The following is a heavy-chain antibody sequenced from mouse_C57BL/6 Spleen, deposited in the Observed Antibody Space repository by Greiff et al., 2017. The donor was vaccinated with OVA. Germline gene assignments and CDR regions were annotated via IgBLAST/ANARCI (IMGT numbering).Heavy chain of an antibody. CDR1: GFTFSNYW. CDR2: IRLKSDNYAT. Sequence: EVKVEESGGGLVQPGGSMKLSCVASGFTFSNYWMNWVRQSPEKGLEWVAQIRLKSDNYATHYAESVKGRFTISRDDSKSSVYLQMNNLRAEDTGIYYCTVYYGSRSYWGQGTTLTVSS. D-gene: IGHD1-1*01. J-gene: IGHJ2*01. CDR3: TVYYGSRSY. V-gene: IGHV6-3*01.